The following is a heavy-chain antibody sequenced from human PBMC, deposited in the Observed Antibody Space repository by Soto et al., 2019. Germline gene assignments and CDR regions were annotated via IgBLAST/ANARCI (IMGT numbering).Heavy chain of an antibody. D-gene: IGHD1-1*01. CDR3: ARHQSGNSDFDY. CDR1: GGSISSYY. Sequence: SETLSLTCTVSGGSISSYYWSWIRQPPGKGLEWIGYIYYSGSTNYNPSLKSRVTISVDTSKNQFSLKLSSVTAADTAVYYCARHQSGNSDFDYWGQGTLVTVSS. CDR2: IYYSGST. V-gene: IGHV4-59*08. J-gene: IGHJ4*02.